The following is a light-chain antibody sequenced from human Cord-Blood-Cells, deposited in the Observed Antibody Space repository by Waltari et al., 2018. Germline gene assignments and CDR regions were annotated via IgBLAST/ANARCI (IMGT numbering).Light chain of an antibody. V-gene: IGLV3-1*01. CDR1: TLGDKY. J-gene: IGLJ2*01. CDR2: QDS. CDR3: QAWDSSTGV. Sequence: SYELIQPPSVSVSPGQTASITCSGDTLGDKYACWYQQKPGQSPVLVIYQDSKRPSGIPERFSGSNSGNTATLTISGTQAMDEADYYCQAWDSSTGVFGGGTKLTVL.